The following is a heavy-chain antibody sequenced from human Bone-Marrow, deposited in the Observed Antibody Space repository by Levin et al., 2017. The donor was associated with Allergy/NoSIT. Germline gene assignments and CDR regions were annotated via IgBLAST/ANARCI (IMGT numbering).Heavy chain of an antibody. J-gene: IGHJ4*02. CDR1: GITFSSHA. D-gene: IGHD2-21*01. V-gene: IGHV3-23*01. Sequence: GGSLRLSCAASGITFSSHAMGWVRQAPGKGLEWVSSVTGSGESAFYSDSVKGRFTISRDNSKNTLYLQMNSLRVEDTALYHCAKVDCGGTTCRKFDYWGQGTLVTVSS. CDR2: VTGSGESA. CDR3: AKVDCGGTTCRKFDY.